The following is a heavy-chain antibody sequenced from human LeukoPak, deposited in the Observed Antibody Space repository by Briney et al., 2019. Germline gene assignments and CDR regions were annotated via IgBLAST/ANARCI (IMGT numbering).Heavy chain of an antibody. J-gene: IGHJ4*02. D-gene: IGHD3-3*01. CDR1: GGSISSSSYY. CDR2: IYYSGNT. Sequence: SETLSLTCTVSGGSISSSSYYWAWIRQPPGKGLEWIGSIYYSGNTYYKSSLKSRVTIAVDTSKNQFSLKLSSVTAADTAGYYCAGDFWSGYYFRDWGQGTLVTVSS. V-gene: IGHV4-39*07. CDR3: AGDFWSGYYFRD.